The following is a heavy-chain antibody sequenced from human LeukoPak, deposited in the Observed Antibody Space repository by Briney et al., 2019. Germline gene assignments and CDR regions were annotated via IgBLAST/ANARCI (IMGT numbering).Heavy chain of an antibody. CDR2: IYYSGST. Sequence: SETLSLTCTVSGDSISSSSYYWGWIRQPPGKGLESIGSIYYSGSTYYNPSLKSRVTISVDTSKNQFSLKLSSVTAADTAVYYCARVYYYYCYMDVWGKGTTVTVSS. CDR3: ARVYYYYCYMDV. CDR1: GDSISSSSYY. J-gene: IGHJ6*03. V-gene: IGHV4-39*07.